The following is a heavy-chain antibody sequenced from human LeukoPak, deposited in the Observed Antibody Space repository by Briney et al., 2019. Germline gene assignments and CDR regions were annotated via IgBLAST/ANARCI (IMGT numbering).Heavy chain of an antibody. D-gene: IGHD2-15*01. V-gene: IGHV1-18*01. CDR1: GYTFTSYG. CDR2: ISAYNGNT. CDR3: AGGPYSMSAFDY. J-gene: IGHJ4*02. Sequence: ASVKVSCKASGYTFTSYGISWVRQAPGQGLEWMGWISAYNGNTNYAQKLQGRVTITRDTSASTAYMELSSLRSEDTAVYYCAGGPYSMSAFDYRGQGTLVTVSS.